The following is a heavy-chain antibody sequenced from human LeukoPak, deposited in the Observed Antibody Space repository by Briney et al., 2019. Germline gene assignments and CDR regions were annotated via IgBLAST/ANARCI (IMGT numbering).Heavy chain of an antibody. V-gene: IGHV3-74*01. CDR1: GFTFSNYW. Sequence: GGSLRLSCAASGFTFSNYWMHWVRQAPGKGLVWVSRINSDGSSTSYADSVKGRFTTSRDIAKNTIYLQMNSLRAEDAAVYYCARVGQYCSSTSCTLDYWGQGTLVTVSS. D-gene: IGHD2-2*01. CDR2: INSDGSST. J-gene: IGHJ4*02. CDR3: ARVGQYCSSTSCTLDY.